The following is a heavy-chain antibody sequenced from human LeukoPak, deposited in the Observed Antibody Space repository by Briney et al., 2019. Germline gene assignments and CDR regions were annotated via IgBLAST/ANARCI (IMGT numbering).Heavy chain of an antibody. CDR3: ARHVWNALDY. CDR2: IYPGDSDT. J-gene: IGHJ4*02. CDR1: GYSFTTYW. Sequence: PGESLKISCMGSGYSFTTYWIGWVRHMPGKGLEWMGIIYPGDSDTRYSPSFQGQVTISADKSISTAYLQWSSLKASDTAMYYCARHVWNALDYWGQGTLVTVSS. D-gene: IGHD1-1*01. V-gene: IGHV5-51*01.